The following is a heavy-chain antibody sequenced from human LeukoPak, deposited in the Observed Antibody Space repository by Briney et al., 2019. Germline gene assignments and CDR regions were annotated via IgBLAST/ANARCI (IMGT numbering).Heavy chain of an antibody. D-gene: IGHD3-22*01. CDR2: IYYSGST. V-gene: IGHV4-59*01. Sequence: SETLSLTCTVSGSSISSYYWSWIRQPAGKGLEWIGYIYYSGSTNYNPSLKSRVTISVDTSKNQFSLKLSSVTAADTAVYYCARASYYDSSGYYWGYYYYYMDVWGKGTTVTVSS. CDR1: GSSISSYY. CDR3: ARASYYDSSGYYWGYYYYYMDV. J-gene: IGHJ6*03.